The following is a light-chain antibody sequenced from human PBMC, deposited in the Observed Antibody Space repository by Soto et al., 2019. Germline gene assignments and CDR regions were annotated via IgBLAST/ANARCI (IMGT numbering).Light chain of an antibody. CDR2: DVS. Sequence: PGERATLSCRASQSVSSYLAWYQQKPGQAPRLLIYDVSNRATGIPARFSGSGSGTDFTLTISSLEPEDFAVYYCQQRSNWPRFTFGPGTKVDIK. V-gene: IGKV3-11*01. CDR1: QSVSSY. J-gene: IGKJ3*01. CDR3: QQRSNWPRFT.